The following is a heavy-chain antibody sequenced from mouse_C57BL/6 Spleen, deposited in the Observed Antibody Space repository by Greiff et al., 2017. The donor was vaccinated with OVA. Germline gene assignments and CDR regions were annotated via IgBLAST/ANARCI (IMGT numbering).Heavy chain of an antibody. CDR3: ARHPPDYYGSNYNWYFDV. D-gene: IGHD1-1*01. Sequence: EVKLVESGGDLVKPGGSLKLSCAASGFTFSSYGMSWVRQTPDKRLEWVATISSGGSYTYYPDSVKGRFTISSDNAKNTLYLQMSSLKSEDTAMYYCARHPPDYYGSNYNWYFDVWGTGTTVTVSS. CDR1: GFTFSSYG. J-gene: IGHJ1*03. CDR2: ISSGGSYT. V-gene: IGHV5-6*01.